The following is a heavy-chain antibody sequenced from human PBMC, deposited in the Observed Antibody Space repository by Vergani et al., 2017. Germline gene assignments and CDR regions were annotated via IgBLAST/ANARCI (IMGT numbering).Heavy chain of an antibody. CDR1: GGTFSSYT. CDR2: IIPILGIA. J-gene: IGHJ3*02. V-gene: IGHV1-69*02. Sequence: QVQLVQSGAEVKKPGSSVKVSCKASGGTFSSYTISWVRRAPGQGLEWMGRIIPILGIANYAQKFQGRVTITADKSTSTAYMELSSLRSEDTAVYYCASGYYDSSATDAFDIWGQGTMVTVSS. CDR3: ASGYYDSSATDAFDI. D-gene: IGHD3-22*01.